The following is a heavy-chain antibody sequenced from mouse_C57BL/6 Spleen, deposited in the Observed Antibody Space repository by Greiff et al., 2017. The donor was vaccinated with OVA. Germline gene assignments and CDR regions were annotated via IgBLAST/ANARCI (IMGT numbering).Heavy chain of an antibody. Sequence: EVKLQESGPGLVKPSQSLSLTCSVTGYSITSGYYWNWIRQFPGNKLEWMGYISYDGSNNYNTSLKNRISITRDTSKNQFFLKLNSVTTEDTATYYCARGNWAMDYWGQGTSVTVSS. V-gene: IGHV3-6*01. CDR2: ISYDGSN. CDR1: GYSITSGYY. CDR3: ARGNWAMDY. J-gene: IGHJ4*01.